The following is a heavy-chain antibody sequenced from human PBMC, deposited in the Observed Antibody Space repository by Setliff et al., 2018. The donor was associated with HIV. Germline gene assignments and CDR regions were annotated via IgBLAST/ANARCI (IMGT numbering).Heavy chain of an antibody. V-gene: IGHV4-34*01. J-gene: IGHJ6*03. CDR1: GGSFSGFY. D-gene: IGHD3-22*01. Sequence: TSETLSLTCAVYGGSFSGFYWNWIRQAPGKGLEWIGEINHSRRTKYNPSLKSRVTISVGTSKNQFSLKLSSVTAADTAFYYCARGFSGDYLFTGYLDVWGKGTTVTVSS. CDR3: ARGFSGDYLFTGYLDV. CDR2: INHSRRT.